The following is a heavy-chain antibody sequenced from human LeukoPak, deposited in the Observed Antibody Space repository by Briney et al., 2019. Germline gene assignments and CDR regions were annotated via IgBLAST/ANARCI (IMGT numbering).Heavy chain of an antibody. J-gene: IGHJ4*02. CDR3: ARGDGGL. Sequence: GGSLRLSCATPGFLFSTYWMSWVRQAPGKGLEWVANIKQDGSEKHYVDSVRGRFTISRDNAKRSLYLQMNTLRVEDTSLYYCARGDGGLWGQGTLVTVSS. V-gene: IGHV3-7*01. CDR2: IKQDGSEK. D-gene: IGHD3-16*01. CDR1: GFLFSTYW.